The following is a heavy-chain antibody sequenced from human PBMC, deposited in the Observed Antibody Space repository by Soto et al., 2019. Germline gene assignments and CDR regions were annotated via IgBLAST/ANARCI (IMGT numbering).Heavy chain of an antibody. CDR3: AREYYDILTGYQNWFDP. CDR1: GGSISSYY. CDR2: IYTSGST. V-gene: IGHV4-4*07. Sequence: LSLTCTVSGGSISSYYWSWIRQPAGKGLEWIGRIYTSGSTNYNPSLKSRVTMSVDTSKNQFSLKLSSVTAADTAVYYCAREYYDILTGYQNWFDPWGQGTLVTVSS. D-gene: IGHD3-9*01. J-gene: IGHJ5*02.